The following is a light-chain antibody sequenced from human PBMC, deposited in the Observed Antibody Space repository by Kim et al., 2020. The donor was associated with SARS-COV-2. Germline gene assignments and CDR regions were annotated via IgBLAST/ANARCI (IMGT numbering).Light chain of an antibody. CDR2: AES. V-gene: IGKV1-39*01. Sequence: DIQMTQSPSSLSASVGDRVTINCRASQSITNSLNWYQQKPGKAPKLLIYAESSLETGVPSRFSGSGSGTEFTLTISSLQRGDFATYYCQQSYSAPRCTFGQGTKLEI. J-gene: IGKJ2*02. CDR3: QQSYSAPRCT. CDR1: QSITNS.